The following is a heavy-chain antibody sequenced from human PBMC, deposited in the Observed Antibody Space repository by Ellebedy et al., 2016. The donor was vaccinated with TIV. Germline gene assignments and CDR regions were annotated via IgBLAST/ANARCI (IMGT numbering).Heavy chain of an antibody. J-gene: IGHJ4*02. Sequence: SETLSLTXTVSGGSIGSSSYYWGWIRQPPGKGLEWIGSIYYSGSTYYNPSLKSRVTISVDTSKNQFSLKLSSVTAADTAVYYCARRVVTAMSDYFDYWGQGTLVTVSS. CDR3: ARRVVTAMSDYFDY. CDR1: GGSIGSSSYY. CDR2: IYYSGST. V-gene: IGHV4-39*07. D-gene: IGHD2-21*02.